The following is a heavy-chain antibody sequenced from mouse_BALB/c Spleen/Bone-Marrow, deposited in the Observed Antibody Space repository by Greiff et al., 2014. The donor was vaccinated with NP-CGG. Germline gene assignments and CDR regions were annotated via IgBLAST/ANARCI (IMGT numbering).Heavy chain of an antibody. CDR1: GYAFTNYL. V-gene: IGHV1-54*01. J-gene: IGHJ3*01. CDR3: ARRDYSFAY. CDR2: INPGSGGT. Sequence: VMLVESGAELVRPGTSVKVSCKASGYAFTNYLIEWVKQRPGQGLEWIGVINPGSGGTNYNEKFKGKATLTADKSSSTAYMQLSSLTSDDSAVYFCARRDYSFAYWGQGTLVTVSA. D-gene: IGHD2-13*01.